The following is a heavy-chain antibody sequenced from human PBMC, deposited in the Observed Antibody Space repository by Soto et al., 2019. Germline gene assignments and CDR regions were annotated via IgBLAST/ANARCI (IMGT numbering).Heavy chain of an antibody. CDR2: ITAYNGNR. CDR3: ARGRDEYYFGMDV. V-gene: IGHV1-18*01. D-gene: IGHD3-16*01. Sequence: QVQLVQSGIEVKKPGASVKVSCKASGYSFTNYGISWVRQAPGQGLEWMGWITAYNGNRNYAQKFQGRVTMTTDTSTSTAYMEVRSLRSGDTAVYYCARGRDEYYFGMDVWGQGTTVTVSS. J-gene: IGHJ6*02. CDR1: GYSFTNYG.